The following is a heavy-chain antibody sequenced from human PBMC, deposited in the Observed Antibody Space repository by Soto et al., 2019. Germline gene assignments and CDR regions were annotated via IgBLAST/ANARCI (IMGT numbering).Heavy chain of an antibody. CDR1: GGTFSSYA. V-gene: IGHV1-69*13. CDR3: ARGTYYYDSSGYYNYFDY. J-gene: IGHJ4*02. D-gene: IGHD3-22*01. CDR2: IIPIFGTA. Sequence: SVKVSCKASGGTFSSYAISWVRQAPGQGLEWMGGIIPIFGTANYAQKFQGRVTITADESTSTAYMELSSLRSEDTAVYYCARGTYYYDSSGYYNYFDYWGQGTLVTVSS.